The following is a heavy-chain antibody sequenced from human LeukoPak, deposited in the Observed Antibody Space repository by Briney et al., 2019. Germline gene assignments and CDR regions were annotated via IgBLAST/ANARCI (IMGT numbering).Heavy chain of an antibody. J-gene: IGHJ4*02. Sequence: GASVKVSCKASGYTFTSYAMHWVRRAPGQRLEWMGWINAGNGNTKYSQKFQGRVTITRDTSASTAYMELSSLRSEDTAVYYCARDPVLLWFGDIDYWGQGTLVTASS. CDR2: INAGNGNT. V-gene: IGHV1-3*01. CDR1: GYTFTSYA. D-gene: IGHD3-10*01. CDR3: ARDPVLLWFGDIDY.